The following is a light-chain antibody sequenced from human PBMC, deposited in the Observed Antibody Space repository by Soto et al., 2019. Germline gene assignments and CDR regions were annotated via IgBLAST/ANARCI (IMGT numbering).Light chain of an antibody. CDR3: SSYAHGHLYV. J-gene: IGLJ1*01. V-gene: IGLV2-8*01. CDR1: SSDIGGHNY. Sequence: QSVLTQPPSASGSPGQSVTISCTGTSSDIGGHNYVSWYQHHPGRPPKLMIYGVTKRPSGVPDRFSGSKSGNTASLTVSGLQAEDEADYYCSSYAHGHLYVFGTGTKVTVL. CDR2: GVT.